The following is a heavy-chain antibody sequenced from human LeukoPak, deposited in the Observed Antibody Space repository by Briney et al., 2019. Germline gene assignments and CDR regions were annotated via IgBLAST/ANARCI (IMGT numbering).Heavy chain of an antibody. Sequence: GGSLRLSCAASGFTFSSYGMHWVRQAPGKGLEWVAVISYDGSNKYYADSVKGRFTISRDNSKNTLYLQMDSLRAEDTAVYYCAKGTGYSSSSVGGGPDAFDIWGQGTMVTVSS. CDR3: AKGTGYSSSSVGGGPDAFDI. CDR1: GFTFSSYG. J-gene: IGHJ3*02. V-gene: IGHV3-30*18. CDR2: ISYDGSNK. D-gene: IGHD6-13*01.